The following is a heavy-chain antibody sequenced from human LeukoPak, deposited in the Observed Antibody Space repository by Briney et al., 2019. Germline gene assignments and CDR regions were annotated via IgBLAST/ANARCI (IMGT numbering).Heavy chain of an antibody. V-gene: IGHV1-18*01. J-gene: IGHJ5*02. CDR1: GYTFTSYG. CDR3: AELGYCSSTSCRNWFDP. D-gene: IGHD2-2*01. Sequence: ASVKVSCKASGYTFTSYGISWVRQAPGQGLEWMGWISAYNGNTNYAQKLQGRVTMTTDTSTSTAYMELRSLRSDDTAVYHCAELGYCSSTSCRNWFDPWGQGTLVTVSS. CDR2: ISAYNGNT.